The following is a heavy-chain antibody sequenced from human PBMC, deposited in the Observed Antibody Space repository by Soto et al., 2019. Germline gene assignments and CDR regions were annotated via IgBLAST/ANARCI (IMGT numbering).Heavy chain of an antibody. CDR3: ASVVDTATVTGPTYGDY. CDR1: GGSFSGYY. J-gene: IGHJ4*02. Sequence: PSETLFLTCAVYGGSFSGYYWSWIRQPPGKGLEWIGEINHSGSTNYNPSLKSRVTISVDTSKNQFSLKLSSVTAAGTAVYYCASVVDTATVTGPTYGDYWGQGTLVTVSS. V-gene: IGHV4-34*01. CDR2: INHSGST. D-gene: IGHD5-18*01.